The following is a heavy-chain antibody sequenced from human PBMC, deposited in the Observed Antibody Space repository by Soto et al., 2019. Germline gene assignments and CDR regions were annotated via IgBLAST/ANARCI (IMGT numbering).Heavy chain of an antibody. V-gene: IGHV3-21*04. Sequence: GGSLRLSCAASGFTFSSYSMNWVRQAPGKGLEWVSSISSSSSYIYYADSVKGRFTISRDNSKNSLYLQMNSLRAEDTAIYYCATALWGYGRGFDPWGQGTLVTVSS. CDR1: GFTFSSYS. D-gene: IGHD3-16*01. J-gene: IGHJ5*02. CDR2: ISSSSSYI. CDR3: ATALWGYGRGFDP.